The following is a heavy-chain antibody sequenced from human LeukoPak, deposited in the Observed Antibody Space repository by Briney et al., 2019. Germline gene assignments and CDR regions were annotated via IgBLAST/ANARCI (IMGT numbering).Heavy chain of an antibody. CDR3: ARGGRQPSHHLF. Sequence: SETLSLTCAVYGGSFSGYYWSWIRQPPGKGLEWIGEINHSGSTNYNPSLKSRVTISVDTSKNQFSLKLSSVTAADTAVYYCARGGRQPSHHLFWGKGTTVIVSS. CDR2: INHSGST. J-gene: IGHJ6*04. D-gene: IGHD1-14*01. V-gene: IGHV4-34*01. CDR1: GGSFSGYY.